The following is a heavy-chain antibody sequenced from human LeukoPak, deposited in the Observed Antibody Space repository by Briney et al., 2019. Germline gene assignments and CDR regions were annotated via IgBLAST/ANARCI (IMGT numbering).Heavy chain of an antibody. Sequence: ASVKVSCKTSGYTFTGYYMHWVRQAPGQGLEWMGRINPNSGGTNYAQKFQGRVTMTRDTSISTAYMGLSRLRSDDTAVYYCARMKMATQTLDWGQGTLVTVSS. D-gene: IGHD5-24*01. J-gene: IGHJ4*02. CDR3: ARMKMATQTLD. CDR1: GYTFTGYY. V-gene: IGHV1-2*06. CDR2: INPNSGGT.